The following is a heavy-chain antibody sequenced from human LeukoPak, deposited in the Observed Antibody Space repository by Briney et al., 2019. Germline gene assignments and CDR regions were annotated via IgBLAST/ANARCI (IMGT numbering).Heavy chain of an antibody. Sequence: SETLSLTCTVSGGSISSGDYYWSWIRQPPGKGLEWIGYIYYSGSTYYNPSLKSRVTISVDTSKNQFSLKLSSVTAADTAVYYCARVDGDYGLDYWGQGTLSPSPQ. CDR3: ARVDGDYGLDY. V-gene: IGHV4-30-4*01. D-gene: IGHD4-17*01. J-gene: IGHJ4*02. CDR1: GGSISSGDYY. CDR2: IYYSGST.